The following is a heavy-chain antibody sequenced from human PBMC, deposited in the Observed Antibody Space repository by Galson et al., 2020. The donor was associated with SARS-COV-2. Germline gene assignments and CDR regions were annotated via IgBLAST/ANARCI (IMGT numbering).Heavy chain of an antibody. Sequence: QWFNAESQASETLSLTCAVYGASFSDYYWMWIRQPPGKGLEWIGETNQSGSATYDPSLRSRVTISVDPSKNQILLKMTSMTAADMGTYYCASAGGYRNDQGWGQGTLVTVSS. CDR3: ASAGGYRNDQG. J-gene: IGHJ4*02. D-gene: IGHD1-1*01. CDR2: TNQSGSA. V-gene: IGHV4-34*01. CDR1: GASFSDYY.